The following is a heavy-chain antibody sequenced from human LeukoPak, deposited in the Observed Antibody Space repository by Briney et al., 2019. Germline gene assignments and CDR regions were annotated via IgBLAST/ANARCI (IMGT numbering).Heavy chain of an antibody. CDR1: GGSISSYY. J-gene: IGHJ6*02. Sequence: SETLSLTCTVSGGSISSYYWSWIRQPRGKGLEGIGYIYYSGSTNYNPSLKSRVTISVDTSKNQFSLKLSSVTAAAAAVYCCARYTRGKNGIDVWGQGTPVTVSS. CDR2: IYYSGST. CDR3: ARYTRGKNGIDV. V-gene: IGHV4-59*08.